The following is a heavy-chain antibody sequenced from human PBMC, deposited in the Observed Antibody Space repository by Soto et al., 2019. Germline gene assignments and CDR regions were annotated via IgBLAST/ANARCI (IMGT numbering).Heavy chain of an antibody. J-gene: IGHJ4*02. CDR1: GFSLSTSGVG. CDR2: LYWDGDI. D-gene: IGHD6-19*01. Sequence: QITLKESGPTLVKPTQTLTLTCAFSGFSLSTSGVGVGWIRQPPGKALEWLALLYWDGDIRYSPSLRSRLTLTNDTSKTQVVLTMTNMDPVDTATYYCAHGSGWLFDYWGQGTLVTVSS. V-gene: IGHV2-5*02. CDR3: AHGSGWLFDY.